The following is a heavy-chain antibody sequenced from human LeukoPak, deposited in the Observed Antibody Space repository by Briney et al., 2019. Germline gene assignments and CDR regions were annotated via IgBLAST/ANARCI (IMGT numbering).Heavy chain of an antibody. CDR2: INHSGST. J-gene: IGHJ4*02. CDR1: GGSFSGYY. V-gene: IGHV4-34*01. Sequence: PSETLSLTCAVYGGSFSGYYWSWIRQPPGKGLEWIGEINHSGSTNYNPSLKSRVTISVDTSKNQFSLKLSSVTAADTAVYYCARGGDTAMVYFDYWGQGTLVTVSS. CDR3: ARGGDTAMVYFDY. D-gene: IGHD5-18*01.